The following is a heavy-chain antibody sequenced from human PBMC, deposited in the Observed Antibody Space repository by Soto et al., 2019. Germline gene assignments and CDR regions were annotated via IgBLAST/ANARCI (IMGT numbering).Heavy chain of an antibody. CDR1: GFTFSSYG. D-gene: IGHD1-1*01. CDR3: ARVTGTSGVYSSSYMDA. CDR2: IWYDGSNK. J-gene: IGHJ6*03. V-gene: IGHV3-33*01. Sequence: PGGSLRLSCAASGFTFSSYGMHWVRQAPGKGLEWVAVIWYDGSNKYYADSVKGRFTISRDNSKNTLYLQMNSLRAEDTAVYYCARVTGTSGVYSSSYMDAWAKGTTVPVSS.